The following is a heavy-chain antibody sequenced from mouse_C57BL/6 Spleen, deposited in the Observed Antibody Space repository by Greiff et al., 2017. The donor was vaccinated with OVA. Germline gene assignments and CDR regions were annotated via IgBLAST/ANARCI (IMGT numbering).Heavy chain of an antibody. D-gene: IGHD1-1*01. Sequence: LVRPGASVTLSCKASGYTFTDYEMPWVKQTPVHGLEWIGAIDPETGGTAYNQKFKGKAILTADKSSSTAYMELRSLTSEDSAVYYCTRKTTLLYFDVWGTGTTVTVAS. CDR2: IDPETGGT. J-gene: IGHJ1*03. CDR1: GYTFTDYE. V-gene: IGHV1-15*01. CDR3: TRKTTLLYFDV.